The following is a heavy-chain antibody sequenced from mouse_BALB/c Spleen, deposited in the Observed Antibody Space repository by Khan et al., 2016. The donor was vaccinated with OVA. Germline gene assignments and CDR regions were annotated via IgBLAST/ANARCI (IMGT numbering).Heavy chain of an antibody. Sequence: QVQLQQSGAELVRPGTSVKMSCKAAGYTFTNYWIGWVKQRPGHGLEWIGDIYPGGGYTNYNEKFKGKATLTADTSSSTAYMQLSSLTSGDSVIYDCARRGAARATGDYFDYWGQGTTLTVSS. D-gene: IGHD3-1*01. V-gene: IGHV1-63*02. CDR1: GYTFTNYW. CDR3: ARRGAARATGDYFDY. J-gene: IGHJ2*01. CDR2: IYPGGGYT.